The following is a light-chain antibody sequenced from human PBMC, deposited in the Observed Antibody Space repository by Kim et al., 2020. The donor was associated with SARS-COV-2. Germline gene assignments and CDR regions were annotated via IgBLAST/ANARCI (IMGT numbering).Light chain of an antibody. Sequence: TLSVSPGERVTLSCRASQSLSTTLLWYQRKPGQPPRLLIHSASTRATGIPARFSGSGSGTEFTLTISSLQSEDFAVYYCQQSGATFGGGTKVDIK. CDR2: SAS. J-gene: IGKJ4*01. CDR3: QQSGAT. CDR1: QSLSTT. V-gene: IGKV3-15*01.